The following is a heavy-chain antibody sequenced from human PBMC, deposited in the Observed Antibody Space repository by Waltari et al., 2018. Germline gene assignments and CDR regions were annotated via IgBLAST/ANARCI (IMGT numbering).Heavy chain of an antibody. CDR1: GFTFDDYP. V-gene: IGHV3-9*01. J-gene: IGHJ4*02. CDR2: ISWKSCSI. CDR3: AKDLHSSGYYPFDY. Sequence: EVQLVESGGGWVQQGRSLSPSCAASGFTFDDYPMHCVRQAPGKGLEWVSGISWKSCSIGYADSVKGRFTISRDNAKNSLYLQMNSLRAEDTALYYCAKDLHSSGYYPFDYWGQGTLVTVSS. D-gene: IGHD3-22*01.